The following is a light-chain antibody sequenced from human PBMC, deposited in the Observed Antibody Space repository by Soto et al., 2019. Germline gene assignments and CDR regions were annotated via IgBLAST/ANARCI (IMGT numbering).Light chain of an antibody. J-gene: IGLJ1*01. CDR3: CSYAGSYTHYV. Sequence: QSVLTQPRSVSGSPGQSVTISCTGTSSDVGGYNYVSWYQHHPGQAPKLMIYDVNKRPSGVPDRFSGSKSGNTASLTISGLQAEDEADYYCCSYAGSYTHYVFGTGTKVTVL. CDR2: DVN. CDR1: SSDVGGYNY. V-gene: IGLV2-11*01.